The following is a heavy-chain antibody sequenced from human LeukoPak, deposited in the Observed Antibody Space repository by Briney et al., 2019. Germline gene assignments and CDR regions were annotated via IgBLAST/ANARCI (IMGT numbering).Heavy chain of an antibody. CDR2: ISAGGGYT. Sequence: GGSLRLSCAASGFTFSTYAMSWVRQAPGKGLERVSSISAGGGYTYYADSVKGRFTISRDNPKNTLYLQMNSLRAEDTAVYYCAFGVRKWLGGSYYFVYWGQGTLVTVSS. D-gene: IGHD1-26*01. J-gene: IGHJ4*02. CDR1: GFTFSTYA. V-gene: IGHV3-23*01. CDR3: AFGVRKWLGGSYYFVY.